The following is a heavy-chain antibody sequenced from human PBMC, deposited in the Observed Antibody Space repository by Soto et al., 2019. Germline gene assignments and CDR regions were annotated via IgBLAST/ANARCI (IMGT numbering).Heavy chain of an antibody. J-gene: IGHJ6*03. V-gene: IGHV3-48*01. CDR3: ARPRAEYFDWLAEYYYMDV. CDR1: GFIFSSYS. D-gene: IGHD3-9*01. CDR2: ISASSRTI. Sequence: VQLVESGGGLGQPVGSLRLSCAASGFIFSSYSMSWVRQTPGKGLGWVSYISASSRTIYYADSVKGRFTISRDNAKNSLYLQMNGLRAEDTAVYYCARPRAEYFDWLAEYYYMDVWGKGTTVTVSS.